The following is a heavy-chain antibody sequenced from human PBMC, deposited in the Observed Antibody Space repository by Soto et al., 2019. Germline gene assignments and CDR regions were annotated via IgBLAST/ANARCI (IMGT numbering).Heavy chain of an antibody. D-gene: IGHD2-15*01. J-gene: IGHJ6*04. CDR3: ARDDVLCDGGRCYGVPVDV. CDR2: IQSGGPT. V-gene: IGHV3-66*01. Sequence: EVQLVESGGGLVQPVGSLRLSCAASGFTVSTKYMSWVRQAPGKGLEWVSLIQSGGPTYYADSVKDRFTISRDTADNTVHLQMDSLRAEGTAVYYWARDDVLCDGGRCYGVPVDVWGKGTTVTVSS. CDR1: GFTVSTKY.